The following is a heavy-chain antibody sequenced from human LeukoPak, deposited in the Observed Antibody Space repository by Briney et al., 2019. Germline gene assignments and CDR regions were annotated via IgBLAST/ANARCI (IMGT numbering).Heavy chain of an antibody. D-gene: IGHD1-14*01. V-gene: IGHV1-2*02. CDR1: GYTFTGYY. CDR2: INPDSSVT. CDR3: ARSRNNHFDY. J-gene: IGHJ4*02. Sequence: ASVKVSCKASGYTFTGYYIHWVRQSPGQRLEWMGWINPDSSVTHYAQSFQGRVTMTRHTSISTAYIELSRLRSDDTAVYYCARSRNNHFDYWGQGTLVTVSS.